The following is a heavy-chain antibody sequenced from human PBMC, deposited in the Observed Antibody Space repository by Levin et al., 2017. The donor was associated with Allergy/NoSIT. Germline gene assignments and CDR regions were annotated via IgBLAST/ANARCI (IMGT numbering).Heavy chain of an antibody. J-gene: IGHJ4*02. CDR1: GFTVSSNY. V-gene: IGHV3-53*01. CDR3: ARGWGVRGVYFDY. Sequence: GESLKISCAASGFTVSSNYMSWVRQAPGKGLEWVSVIYSGGSTYYADSVKGRFTISRDNSKNTLYLQMNSLRAEDTAVYYCARGWGVRGVYFDYWGQGTLVTVSS. CDR2: IYSGGST. D-gene: IGHD3-10*01.